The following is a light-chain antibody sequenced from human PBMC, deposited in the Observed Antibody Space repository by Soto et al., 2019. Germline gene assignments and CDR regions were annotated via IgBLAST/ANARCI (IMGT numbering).Light chain of an antibody. CDR3: QHSGFT. Sequence: EIVMTQSPATLSVSPGERATLSCRASQSVSSNLAWYQQKPGQAPRLLIYGASTRATGIPARFSGSGSGTEFTLTISSLQSEDFAVYYCQHSGFTFGPGTKVDIK. J-gene: IGKJ3*01. V-gene: IGKV3-15*01. CDR1: QSVSSN. CDR2: GAS.